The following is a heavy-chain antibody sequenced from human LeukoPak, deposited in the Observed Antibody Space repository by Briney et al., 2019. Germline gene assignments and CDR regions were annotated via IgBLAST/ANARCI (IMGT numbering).Heavy chain of an antibody. CDR1: GFNFSSYA. V-gene: IGHV3-23*01. Sequence: GGSLRLSCAASGFNFSSYAMIWVRQAPGNGLEWVSAISGDGSYPYYTKSVRGRFTISRDNSKNTLYLQMNSLRAEDTAVYYCAKGEGLYYYGSGVTDYYYYYGMDVWGQGTTVTVSS. CDR2: ISGDGSYP. J-gene: IGHJ6*02. CDR3: AKGEGLYYYGSGVTDYYYYYGMDV. D-gene: IGHD3-10*01.